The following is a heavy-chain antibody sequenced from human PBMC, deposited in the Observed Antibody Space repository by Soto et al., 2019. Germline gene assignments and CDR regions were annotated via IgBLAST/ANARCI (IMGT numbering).Heavy chain of an antibody. V-gene: IGHV4-61*01. D-gene: IGHD3-10*01. Sequence: KASETLSLTCTVSGGSVSSCSYYWSWIRQPPGKGLEWVGYIYYSGSTNYNPSLKSRVTISVDTSKNQFSLKLSSVTAEDTAVYYCARETMVRGVIQNAYYYYYYGMDVWGQGTKVTVSS. CDR1: GGSVSSCSYY. J-gene: IGHJ6*02. CDR3: ARETMVRGVIQNAYYYYYYGMDV. CDR2: IYYSGST.